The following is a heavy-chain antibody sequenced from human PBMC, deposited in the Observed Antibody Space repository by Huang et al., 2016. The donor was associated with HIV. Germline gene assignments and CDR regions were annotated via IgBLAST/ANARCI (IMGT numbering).Heavy chain of an antibody. CDR3: ARAHIVALTALFDY. D-gene: IGHD2-21*02. Sequence: QVQLVQSGAEVKKPGASVKVSCKASHYTFNTFGISWVRQAPGQGLEWRGWISVYNGERDYAQMFQGRVTMTTDISASTAYMELRNLTSDDTAVYYCARAHIVALTALFDYWGQGTLVTVSS. J-gene: IGHJ4*02. CDR2: ISVYNGER. CDR1: HYTFNTFG. V-gene: IGHV1-18*04.